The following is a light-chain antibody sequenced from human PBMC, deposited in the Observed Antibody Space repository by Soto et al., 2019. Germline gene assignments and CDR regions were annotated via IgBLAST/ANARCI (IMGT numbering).Light chain of an antibody. V-gene: IGKV3-20*01. CDR3: QQYGSSPWT. Sequence: EIVLTQSPGTLSLSPGERATLSCRASQSVSSSYLAWYQQKPGQAPRLLIYGASSRATGIPDRFSGSGYRTDFTLTISRLEPEDFAVYYCQQYGSSPWTFGQGTKVDIK. CDR1: QSVSSSY. CDR2: GAS. J-gene: IGKJ1*01.